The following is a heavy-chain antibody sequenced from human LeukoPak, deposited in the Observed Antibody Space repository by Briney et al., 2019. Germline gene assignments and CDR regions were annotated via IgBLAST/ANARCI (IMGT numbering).Heavy chain of an antibody. CDR2: IYTSGST. V-gene: IGHV4-4*07. D-gene: IGHD3-22*01. Sequence: SETLSLTCTVSGGSISSYYWSWIRQPAGKGLEWIGRIYTSGSTNYNPSLKSRVTMSVDTSKNQFSLKLSSVTAADTAVYYCARGVNYYDSSGYYYIAFDIWGQGTMVTVSS. J-gene: IGHJ3*02. CDR1: GGSISSYY. CDR3: ARGVNYYDSSGYYYIAFDI.